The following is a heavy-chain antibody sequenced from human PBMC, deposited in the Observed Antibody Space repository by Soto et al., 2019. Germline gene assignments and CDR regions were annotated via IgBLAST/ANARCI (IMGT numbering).Heavy chain of an antibody. V-gene: IGHV1-46*01. D-gene: IGHD3-10*01. CDR3: AKGTYYYGSAPYYFDY. CDR2: FNPTGDTA. CDR1: GYTFTSYY. Sequence: GASVKVSCKASGYTFTSYYIHWVRQAPGQGLEWMGIFNPTGDTASYAQKLQGRVTMTRDTSTGTAYMELGSLRSEDTAVYYCAKGTYYYGSAPYYFDYWGQGTLVTVSS. J-gene: IGHJ4*02.